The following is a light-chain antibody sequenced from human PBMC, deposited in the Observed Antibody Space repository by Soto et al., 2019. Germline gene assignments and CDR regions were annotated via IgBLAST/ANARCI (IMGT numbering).Light chain of an antibody. CDR2: AAS. V-gene: IGKV1-39*01. CDR3: QQTFSPLWP. CDR1: QSISNY. Sequence: DIQMTQSPSSLSASVGDRVTITCRASQSISNYLNWYQQKPGKAAKLLIYAASSMKSGVPSRFSGSGSETDFTLTISSLQPDDSATYYCQQTFSPLWPFGQGTKVEV. J-gene: IGKJ1*01.